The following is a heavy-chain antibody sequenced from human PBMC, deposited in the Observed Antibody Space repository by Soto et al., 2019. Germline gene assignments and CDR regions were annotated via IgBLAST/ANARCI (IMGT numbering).Heavy chain of an antibody. V-gene: IGHV3-48*02. CDR3: ARAVGVVAASYYGDFEL. CDR2: ISSSSSTI. CDR1: GFTFSSYS. D-gene: IGHD2-15*01. J-gene: IGHJ2*01. Sequence: EVQLVESGGGLVQPGGSLRLSCAASGFTFSSYSMNWVRQAPGKGLEWVSYISSSSSTIYYADSVKGRFTISRDNAKNSLYLQMNSLRDEDTAGYYCARAVGVVAASYYGDFELWGRGTLVTVSS.